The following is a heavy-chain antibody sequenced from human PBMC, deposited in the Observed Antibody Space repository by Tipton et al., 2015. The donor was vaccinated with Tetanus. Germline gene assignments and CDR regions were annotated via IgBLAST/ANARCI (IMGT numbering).Heavy chain of an antibody. Sequence: SLRLSCAASGFAVAVNYMTWVRQAPGKGLEWVSVLYSGGGPNYADSVKGRFTISRDNSKNTLYLQMNSLRVEDTAIYYCARAPRYCGGGCYHFDYWGQGTLVTVSS. CDR1: GFAVAVNY. CDR2: LYSGGGP. V-gene: IGHV3-53*01. CDR3: ARAPRYCGGGCYHFDY. J-gene: IGHJ4*02. D-gene: IGHD2-21*02.